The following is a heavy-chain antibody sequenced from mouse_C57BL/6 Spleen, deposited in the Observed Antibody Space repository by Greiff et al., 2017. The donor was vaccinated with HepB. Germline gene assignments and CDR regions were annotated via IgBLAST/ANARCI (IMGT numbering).Heavy chain of an antibody. CDR1: GFNIKDYY. CDR3: TTSHYYGSSLYYFDY. CDR2: IDPEDGDT. J-gene: IGHJ2*01. Sequence: EVKLVESGAELVRPGASVKLSCTASGFNIKDYYMHWVKQRPEQGLEWIGRIDPEDGDTEYAPKFQGKATMTADTSSNTAYLQLSSLTSEDTAVYYCTTSHYYGSSLYYFDYWGQGTTLTVSS. V-gene: IGHV14-1*01. D-gene: IGHD1-1*01.